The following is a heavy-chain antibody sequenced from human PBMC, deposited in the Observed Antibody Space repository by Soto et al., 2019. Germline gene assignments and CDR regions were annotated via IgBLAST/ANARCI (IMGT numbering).Heavy chain of an antibody. J-gene: IGHJ3*02. CDR3: ARPTFQLDHDAFDI. V-gene: IGHV5-51*01. CDR1: GYTFTNYW. CDR2: IYPGDSET. Sequence: GESLKISCKGSGYTFTNYWIGWVRQMPGKGLEWMGIIYPGDSETRYSPSFRGQVTISADKSITTAYLHWSSLKASDNAIYYCARPTFQLDHDAFDIWGQGTMVTVSS. D-gene: IGHD1-1*01.